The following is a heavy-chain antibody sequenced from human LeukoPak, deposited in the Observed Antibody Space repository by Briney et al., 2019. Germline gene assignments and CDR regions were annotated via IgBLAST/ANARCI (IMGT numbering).Heavy chain of an antibody. CDR2: IHPDGSIT. CDR3: APQQTYSPYNWFDP. Sequence: PGGSLRLSCAASGFDFSSNWMHWVRQAPGTGLVWVSRIHPDGSITTYADSVKGRFTISRDNAKNTLYLQMNSLRAEDTAVYYCAPQQTYSPYNWFDPWGQGTLVTVSS. D-gene: IGHD5-12*01. J-gene: IGHJ5*02. CDR1: GFDFSSNW. V-gene: IGHV3-74*03.